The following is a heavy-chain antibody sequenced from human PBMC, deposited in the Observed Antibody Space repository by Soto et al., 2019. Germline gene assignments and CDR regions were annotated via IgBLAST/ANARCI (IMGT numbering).Heavy chain of an antibody. Sequence: PSQTLSLTCTVSGGSLSTYYWSWIRQPAGKGLECIWRIYASGSTNYNPSLKSRVTMSVATSKNQFSLKLSSVTAADTAVYYCARGGMVIIPTATAFDYWGQGTLVTVSS. V-gene: IGHV4-4*07. CDR1: GGSLSTYY. D-gene: IGHD3-3*01. CDR2: IYASGST. J-gene: IGHJ4*02. CDR3: ARGGMVIIPTATAFDY.